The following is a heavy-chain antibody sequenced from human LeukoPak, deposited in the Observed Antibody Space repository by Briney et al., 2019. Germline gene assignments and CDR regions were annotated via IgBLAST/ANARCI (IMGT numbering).Heavy chain of an antibody. J-gene: IGHJ3*02. CDR3: ARSLMFCSGGSCYSGSADAFDI. CDR1: GFTFSSYS. Sequence: GGSLRLSCAASGFTFSSYSMNWVRQAPGKGLEWVSSISSSSYIYYADSVKGRFTISRDNAKNSLYLQMNSLRAEDTAVYYCARSLMFCSGGSCYSGSADAFDIWGQGTMVTVSS. CDR2: ISSSSYI. D-gene: IGHD2-15*01. V-gene: IGHV3-21*01.